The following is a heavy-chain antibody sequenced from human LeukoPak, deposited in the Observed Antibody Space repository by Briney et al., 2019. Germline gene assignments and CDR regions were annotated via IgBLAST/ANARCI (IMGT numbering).Heavy chain of an antibody. CDR1: GFTFSSYA. V-gene: IGHV3-23*01. J-gene: IGHJ3*02. CDR3: AKGLRGSSSWYGGDSDAFDI. D-gene: IGHD6-13*01. Sequence: PGGSLRLSCAASGFTFSSYAMSWVRQAPGKGLEWVSAISGSGGSTYYADSVKGRFTISRDNSKNTLYLQMNSLRAEDMAVYYCAKGLRGSSSWYGGDSDAFDIWGQGTMVTVSS. CDR2: ISGSGGST.